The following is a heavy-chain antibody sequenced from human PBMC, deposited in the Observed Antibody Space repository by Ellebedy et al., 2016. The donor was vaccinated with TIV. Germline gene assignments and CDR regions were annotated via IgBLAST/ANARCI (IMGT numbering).Heavy chain of an antibody. CDR1: GYIFTDYG. D-gene: IGHD2-2*01. J-gene: IGHJ6*02. Sequence: ASVKVSXXASGYIFTDYGISWVRQAPGQGLEWMGRISPYNGHINYPQKLRGRVTVTTDTSTSTVYMELRSLRSDDTAVYYCARRNVVVPAAHYYGMDVWGQGTTVTVSS. CDR3: ARRNVVVPAAHYYGMDV. CDR2: ISPYNGHI. V-gene: IGHV1-18*01.